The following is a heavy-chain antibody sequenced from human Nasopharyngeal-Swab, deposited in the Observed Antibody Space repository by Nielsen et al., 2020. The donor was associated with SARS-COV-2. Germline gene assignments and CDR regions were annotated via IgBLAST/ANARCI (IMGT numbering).Heavy chain of an antibody. D-gene: IGHD1-7*01. V-gene: IGHV1-18*01. CDR3: ARDRRTTYYYYGMDV. CDR2: MNPNSGNT. J-gene: IGHJ6*02. Sequence: ASVKVSCKASGYTFTSYDINWVRQATGQGLEWMGWMNPNSGNTNYAQKLQGRVTMTTDTSTSTAYMELRSLRSDDTAVYYCARDRRTTYYYYGMDVWGQGTTVTVSS. CDR1: GYTFTSYD.